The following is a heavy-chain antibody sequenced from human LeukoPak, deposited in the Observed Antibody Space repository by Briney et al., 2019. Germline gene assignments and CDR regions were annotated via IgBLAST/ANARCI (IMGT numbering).Heavy chain of an antibody. J-gene: IGHJ2*01. CDR1: GFTFSDHY. D-gene: IGHD1-26*01. CDR2: ISSSGSTI. Sequence: GGSLRLSCAASGFTFSDHYMSWIRQAPGKGLEWVSYISSSGSTIYYADSVKGRLTISRDNAKNSLYLQMNSLRAEDTAVYYCARGLRREPWYFDLWGRGTLVTVSS. V-gene: IGHV3-11*01. CDR3: ARGLRREPWYFDL.